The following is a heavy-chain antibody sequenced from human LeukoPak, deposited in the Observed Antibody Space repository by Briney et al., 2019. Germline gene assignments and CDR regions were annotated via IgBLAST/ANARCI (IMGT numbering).Heavy chain of an antibody. V-gene: IGHV3-48*01. CDR1: GFTFSSYS. J-gene: IGHJ4*02. CDR3: AKEGQLWALFDY. D-gene: IGHD5-18*01. Sequence: PGGSLRLSCAASGFTFSSYSMNWVRQAPGKGLEWVSYISSSSSTVYYADSVKGRFTISRDNSKNTLYLQMNSLRAEDTAAYYCAKEGQLWALFDYWGQGTLVTVSS. CDR2: ISSSSSTV.